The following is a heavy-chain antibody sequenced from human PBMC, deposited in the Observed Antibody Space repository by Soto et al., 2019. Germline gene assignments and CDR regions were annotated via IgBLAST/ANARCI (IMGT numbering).Heavy chain of an antibody. J-gene: IGHJ3*02. CDR1: GGFVSSGNYY. D-gene: IGHD1-1*01. Sequence: QVQLQQWGAGLLKPSETLSLTCAVYGGFVSSGNYYWSWIRQPPGKGLDWSGDMSHSGGTHFNPSLKRRVTIAVDTSKDQFSLKMSSVTAAVTALYYCARVERGTATTVVDAFDIWGPGTMVTVSS. V-gene: IGHV4-34*01. CDR3: ARVERGTATTVVDAFDI. CDR2: MSHSGGT.